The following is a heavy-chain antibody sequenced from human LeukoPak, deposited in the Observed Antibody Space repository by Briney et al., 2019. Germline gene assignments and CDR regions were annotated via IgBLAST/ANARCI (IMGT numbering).Heavy chain of an antibody. CDR2: IYYSGST. Sequence: PSETLSLTCTVSGGSISSYYWSWIRQPPGKGLEWIGYIYYSGSTNYNPSLKSRVTISVDTSKNQFSLKLSSVTAADTAVYYCARGGDSQYYYYGMDVWGQGTTVTVSS. CDR1: GGSISSYY. CDR3: ARGGDSQYYYYGMDV. D-gene: IGHD2-21*02. J-gene: IGHJ6*02. V-gene: IGHV4-59*01.